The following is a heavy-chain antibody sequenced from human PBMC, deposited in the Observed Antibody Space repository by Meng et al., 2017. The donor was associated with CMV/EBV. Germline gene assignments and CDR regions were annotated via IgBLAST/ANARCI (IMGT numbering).Heavy chain of an antibody. D-gene: IGHD3-22*01. J-gene: IGHJ1*01. CDR2: INHSGST. Sequence: TCAVYGGSFSGYDWSWIRQPPGKGLEWIGEINHSGSTNYNPSLKSRVTISVDTSKNQFSLKLSSVTAADTAVYYCARGDSSSGYAPQHWGQGTLVTVSS. CDR3: ARGDSSSGYAPQH. V-gene: IGHV4-34*01. CDR1: GGSFSGYD.